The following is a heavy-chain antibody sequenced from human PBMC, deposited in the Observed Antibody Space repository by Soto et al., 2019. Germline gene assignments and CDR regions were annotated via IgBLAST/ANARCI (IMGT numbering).Heavy chain of an antibody. J-gene: IGHJ4*02. Sequence: QVQLVQSGAEVKKPGASVKVSCKASGYTFTSYGISWVRQAPGQGLEWMGWISAYNGNTNYAQKLQGRVTMTTDTSTHTPYRELTGLRSYDTALYYCARRGGSAYYDIFTGSHALFDYWGQGTLVTLSS. V-gene: IGHV1-18*01. CDR1: GYTFTSYG. CDR2: ISAYNGNT. CDR3: ARRGGSAYYDIFTGSHALFDY. D-gene: IGHD3-9*01.